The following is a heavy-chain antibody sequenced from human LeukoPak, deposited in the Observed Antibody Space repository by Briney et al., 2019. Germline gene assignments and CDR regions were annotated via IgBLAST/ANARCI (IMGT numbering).Heavy chain of an antibody. V-gene: IGHV3-23*01. CDR3: ARLHYYDSAGWAFDI. J-gene: IGHJ3*02. CDR1: GFTFSSYG. CDR2: ISGSGGST. Sequence: GGSLRLSCAASGFTFSSYGMSWVRQAPGKGLEWVSVISGSGGSTYYADSVKGRCTISRDNSKNTLYLQMNGLRVEDTAVYYCARLHYYDSAGWAFDIWGQGTLVTVSS. D-gene: IGHD3-22*01.